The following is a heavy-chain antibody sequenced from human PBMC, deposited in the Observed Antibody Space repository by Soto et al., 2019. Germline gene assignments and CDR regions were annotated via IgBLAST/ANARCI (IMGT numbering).Heavy chain of an antibody. Sequence: PGGSLRLSCAASGFTFSSYSMNWVRQAPGKGLEWVSSISSSSSYIYYADSVKGRFTISRDNAKNSLYLQMNSLRAEDTAVYYCARGIVGATETGFDYWGQGTLVTVS. J-gene: IGHJ4*02. D-gene: IGHD1-26*01. V-gene: IGHV3-21*01. CDR1: GFTFSSYS. CDR2: ISSSSSYI. CDR3: ARGIVGATETGFDY.